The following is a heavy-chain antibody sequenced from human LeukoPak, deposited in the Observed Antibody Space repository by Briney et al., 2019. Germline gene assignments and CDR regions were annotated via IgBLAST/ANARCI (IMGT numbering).Heavy chain of an antibody. CDR2: IYYSGST. D-gene: IGHD3-10*01. V-gene: IGHV4-59*01. CDR1: GGSISNYY. Sequence: SETLSLTCTVSGGSISNYYWSWIRQPPGKGLEWIGYIYYSGSTNYNPSLKSRVTISVDTSKNQFSLRLSSVTAADPAVYYCARESPRTYYYGSGSYGPEAVWGKGTTVTVSS. J-gene: IGHJ6*04. CDR3: ARESPRTYYYGSGSYGPEAV.